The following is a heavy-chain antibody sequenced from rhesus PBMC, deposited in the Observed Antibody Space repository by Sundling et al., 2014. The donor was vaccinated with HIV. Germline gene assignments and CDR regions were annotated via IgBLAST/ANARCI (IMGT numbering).Heavy chain of an antibody. CDR1: GFTFSNYR. D-gene: IGHD3-3*01. Sequence: EVQLVESGGGLVQPGGSLRLSCAASGFTFSNYRMSWVRQAPGKGLDWVGLIKNKAEGGTAAYAESVKGRFTISRDDSKNTLYLQMSSLNTEDTAVYYCTVLQYLDWLDLFYWGQGVLVTVSS. CDR2: IKNKAEGGTA. CDR3: TVLQYLDWLDLFY. J-gene: IGHJ4*01. V-gene: IGHV3-16*02.